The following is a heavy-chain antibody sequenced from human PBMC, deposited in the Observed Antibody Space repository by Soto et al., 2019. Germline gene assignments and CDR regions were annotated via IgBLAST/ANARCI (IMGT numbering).Heavy chain of an antibody. CDR1: GFTFDDYA. CDR2: INWNSGNI. J-gene: IGHJ4*02. D-gene: IGHD4-17*01. CDR3: ARGLNYGDSAIDS. V-gene: IGHV3-9*01. Sequence: GGSLRLSCAASGFTFDDYAMYWVRQAPGKGLEWVSGINWNSGNIGYADSVKGRFTISRDSAKTSLYLQLSSLRAEDTALYYCARGLNYGDSAIDSWGQGTQVTVSS.